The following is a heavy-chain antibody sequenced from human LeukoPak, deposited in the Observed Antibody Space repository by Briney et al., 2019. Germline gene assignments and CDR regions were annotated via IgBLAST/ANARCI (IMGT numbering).Heavy chain of an antibody. CDR2: IIPILGIA. Sequence: SVTVSCKASGGTFSSYTISWVRQAPGQGLEWMGRIIPILGIANYAQKFQGRVTITADKSTSTAYMELSSLRSEDTAVYYCARERGGDGMDVWGQGTTVTVSS. D-gene: IGHD3-10*01. CDR3: ARERGGDGMDV. CDR1: GGTFSSYT. J-gene: IGHJ6*02. V-gene: IGHV1-69*04.